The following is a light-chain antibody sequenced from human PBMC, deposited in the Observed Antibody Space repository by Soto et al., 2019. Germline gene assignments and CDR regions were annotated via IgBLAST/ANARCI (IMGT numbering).Light chain of an antibody. CDR3: QQYGSSPYT. J-gene: IGKJ2*01. CDR1: QSIRSSN. V-gene: IGKV3-20*01. CDR2: GAS. Sequence: EIVLTQSPGTLSLSPGERATLSCRASQSIRSSNLAWYQHKPGQAPRLLIYGASSRATGIPDRFSGSGSGTDFTLTISRLEPEDVAVYYCQQYGSSPYTFGQGTKLEIK.